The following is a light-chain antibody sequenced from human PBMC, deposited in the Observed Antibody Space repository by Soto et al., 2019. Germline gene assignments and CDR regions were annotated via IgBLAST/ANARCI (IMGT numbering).Light chain of an antibody. J-gene: IGKJ2*01. Sequence: VLTQSPGTLSLSPGDRATLSCRASQSVSSSSIVWYHQKPGQAPRLVIVGASRRATGMPDTFSGSGSGAAFTLTTIRLEPEDFSVYYCQLYCDSPIYTFGQGTKVEMK. CDR2: GAS. CDR1: QSVSSSS. V-gene: IGKV3-20*01. CDR3: QLYCDSPIYT.